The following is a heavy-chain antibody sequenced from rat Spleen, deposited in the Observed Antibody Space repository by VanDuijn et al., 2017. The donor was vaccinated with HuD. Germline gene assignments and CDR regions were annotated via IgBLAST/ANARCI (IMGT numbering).Heavy chain of an antibody. Sequence: EVQLVESGGGLVQPGRSLKISCVGSGFIFSDYHLAWVRQAPTKGLEWVASINYDGSSIYYPDSVKGRFTISRDNAENTMYLQMNSLRSEDTATYYCAKDRDGGYAFDHWGQGVMVTVSS. D-gene: IGHD1-11*01. CDR2: INYDGSSI. CDR1: GFIFSDYH. CDR3: AKDRDGGYAFDH. V-gene: IGHV5-20*01. J-gene: IGHJ2*01.